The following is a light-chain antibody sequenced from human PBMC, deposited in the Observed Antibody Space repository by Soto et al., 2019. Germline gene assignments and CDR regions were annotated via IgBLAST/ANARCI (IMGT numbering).Light chain of an antibody. CDR3: ETWDSNTRI. J-gene: IGLJ2*01. CDR2: LERSGSY. CDR1: SGHSSYI. Sequence: QSALTQSSSASASLGSSVKLTCTLSSGHSSYIIAWHQQQPGKAPRYLMKLERSGSYNKGSGVPDRFSGSSSGADRYLTISNLQSEDEADYYCETWDSNTRIFGGGTKVTVL. V-gene: IGLV4-60*03.